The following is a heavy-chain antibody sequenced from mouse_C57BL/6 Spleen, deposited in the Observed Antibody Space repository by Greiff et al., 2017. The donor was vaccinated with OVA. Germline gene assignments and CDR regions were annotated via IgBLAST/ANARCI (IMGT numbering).Heavy chain of an antibody. CDR3: ARRYYSNYYYFDY. J-gene: IGHJ2*01. CDR1: GSPFSSSW. D-gene: IGHD2-5*01. CDR2: IYPGDGDT. Sequence: VQRVESGAELVKPGASGRISCKASGSPFSSSWMNWGKQRPGKGLEWIGQIYPGDGDTNYNGKFKGKATLTADKSSSTAYMQLSSLTSEDSAVYFCARRYYSNYYYFDYWGQGTTLTVSS. V-gene: IGHV1-80*01.